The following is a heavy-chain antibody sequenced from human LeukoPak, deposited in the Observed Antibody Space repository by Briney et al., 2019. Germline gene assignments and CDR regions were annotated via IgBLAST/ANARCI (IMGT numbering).Heavy chain of an antibody. CDR3: ARHLKTSSKDLKRAFEI. V-gene: IGHV4-39*01. D-gene: IGHD2-15*01. J-gene: IGHJ3*02. Sequence: PSETLSLTCSVSGGSVTNSNYNWGWIRQIPGKGLEWIGSMYYSGSPSYNPSLKSRLTMSVDTSMNQFSLKLRSVTAADTAVYSCARHLKTSSKDLKRAFEIWGQGTMVAVSS. CDR1: GGSVTNSNYN. CDR2: MYYSGSP.